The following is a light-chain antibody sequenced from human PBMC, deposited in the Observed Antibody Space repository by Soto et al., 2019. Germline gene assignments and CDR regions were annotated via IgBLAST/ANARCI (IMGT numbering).Light chain of an antibody. CDR2: DAS. V-gene: IGKV1-33*01. CDR3: QESDHLPL. J-gene: IGKJ3*01. CDR1: QDIGNS. Sequence: DIQMPQSPPSLSASVGDRVTITCQASQDIGNSLNWFQHKPGQAPNLVIYDASNLEIGVPSRFSGSGAGKDFTFTITILRPEDIATYYCQESDHLPLFGPGTKVESK.